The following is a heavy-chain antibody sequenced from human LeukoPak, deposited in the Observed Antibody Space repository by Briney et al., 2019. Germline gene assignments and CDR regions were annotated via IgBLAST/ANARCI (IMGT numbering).Heavy chain of an antibody. D-gene: IGHD2-2*01. Sequence: GEPLKISCKGSGYTFATYCIGWVRQVTGKGLEWMGIIYPRRSRTKYSPSFNGQVTISADKSIRTAYLQWNSVKASDTAVYYCVRHLSDITSCPNYWGPGTLITVAS. CDR3: VRHLSDITSCPNY. J-gene: IGHJ4*02. CDR2: IYPRRSRT. V-gene: IGHV5-51*01. CDR1: GYTFATYC.